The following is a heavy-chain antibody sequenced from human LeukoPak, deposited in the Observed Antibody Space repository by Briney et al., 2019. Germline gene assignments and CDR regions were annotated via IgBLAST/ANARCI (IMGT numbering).Heavy chain of an antibody. CDR3: AKGMSRAAEDWFDP. Sequence: PGGSLRLSCAASGFTFSSYGMHWVRQAPGKGLEWVAVISYDGSNKYYADSVKGRFTISRDNSKNTLYLQMNSLRAEDTAVYYCAKGMSRAAEDWFDPWGQGTLVTVSS. CDR2: ISYDGSNK. CDR1: GFTFSSYG. V-gene: IGHV3-30*18. D-gene: IGHD6-13*01. J-gene: IGHJ5*02.